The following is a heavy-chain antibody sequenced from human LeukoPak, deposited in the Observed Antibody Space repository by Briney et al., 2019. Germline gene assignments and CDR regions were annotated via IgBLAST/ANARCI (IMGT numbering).Heavy chain of an antibody. V-gene: IGHV4-59*01. Sequence: PSETLSLTCTVSGGSISSYYWSWIRQPPGKGLEWIGYIYYSGSTNYNPSLKSRVTISVDTSKNQFSLKLSSVTAADTAVYYCARAGYYYDRSGYLLYDYWGQGTLVTVSS. CDR2: IYYSGST. J-gene: IGHJ4*02. D-gene: IGHD3-22*01. CDR3: ARAGYYYDRSGYLLYDY. CDR1: GGSISSYY.